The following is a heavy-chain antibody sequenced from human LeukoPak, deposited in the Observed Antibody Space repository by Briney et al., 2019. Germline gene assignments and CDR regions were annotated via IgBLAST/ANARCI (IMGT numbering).Heavy chain of an antibody. D-gene: IGHD7-27*01. V-gene: IGHV1-69*05. CDR3: LDWGFARIASSCLQ. CDR2: IIPYFATT. Sequence: GASVKVSLTSAVCTFTSYVFRRGCQAPGQGLESLGEIIPYFATTNYATKFQGRLTITTDESSSKAFMELRNLRSDDTAIYYCLDWGFARIASSCLQWGEETLITVSS. CDR1: VCTFTSYV. J-gene: IGHJ4*02.